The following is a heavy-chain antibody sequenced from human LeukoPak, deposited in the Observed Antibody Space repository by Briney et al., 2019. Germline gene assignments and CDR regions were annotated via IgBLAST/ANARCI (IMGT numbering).Heavy chain of an antibody. Sequence: PGGSLRLSCAASGFTFSSYIMNWVRQAPGKGLEWVSSISSSSSYIYYADSVKGRFTISRDNAKNSLYLQMNSLRAEDTAVYYCARVYSSASISDYWGQGTLVTVSS. V-gene: IGHV3-21*01. CDR3: ARVYSSASISDY. D-gene: IGHD6-13*01. CDR2: ISSSSSYI. CDR1: GFTFSSYI. J-gene: IGHJ4*02.